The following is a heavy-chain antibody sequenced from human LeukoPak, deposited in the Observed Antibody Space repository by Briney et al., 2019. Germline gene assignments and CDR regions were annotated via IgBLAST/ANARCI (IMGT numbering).Heavy chain of an antibody. CDR3: AKERTSSGYFDY. CDR2: ISASGGST. V-gene: IGHV3-23*01. Sequence: GGSLRLSCAASGFTFSTYAMSWVRPVPGKGVEWVSAISASGGSTYYADSMKGRFTISRDNTNNTLYLQMNSLRGEDTAVYCCAKERTSSGYFDYWGQGTLVTVSS. D-gene: IGHD6-19*01. CDR1: GFTFSTYA. J-gene: IGHJ4*02.